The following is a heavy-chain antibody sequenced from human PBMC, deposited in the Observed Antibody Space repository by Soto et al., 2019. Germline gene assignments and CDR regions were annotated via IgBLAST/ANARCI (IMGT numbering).Heavy chain of an antibody. V-gene: IGHV1-69*13. Sequence: SVKVSCKASGGTFSSYAISWVRQAPGQGLEWMGGIIPIFGTANYAQKFQGRVTITADESTSTAYMELSSLRSEDTAVYYCATRGDGYNYRVQYYYGMDVWGQGTTVTVSS. CDR3: ATRGDGYNYRVQYYYGMDV. J-gene: IGHJ6*02. CDR2: IIPIFGTA. CDR1: GGTFSSYA. D-gene: IGHD5-12*01.